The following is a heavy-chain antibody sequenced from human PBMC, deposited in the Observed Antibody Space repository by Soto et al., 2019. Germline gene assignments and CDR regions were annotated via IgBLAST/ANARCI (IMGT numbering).Heavy chain of an antibody. D-gene: IGHD4-17*01. CDR1: GGSFSGYC. J-gene: IGHJ4*02. CDR2: INHSGST. Sequence: XATLSLICAVCGGSFSGYCWSWIRQPPGKGLEWIGEINHSGSTNYNPSLKSRVTISVDTSKNQFSLKLSSVTAADTAVYYCARATLTTVLTPDFDYWGQGTLVTVPS. CDR3: ARATLTTVLTPDFDY. V-gene: IGHV4-34*01.